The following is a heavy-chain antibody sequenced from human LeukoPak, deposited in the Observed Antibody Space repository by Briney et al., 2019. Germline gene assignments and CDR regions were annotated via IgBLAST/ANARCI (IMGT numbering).Heavy chain of an antibody. V-gene: IGHV1-8*01. Sequence: SVNVACQASGYTFTSYEINWVRPATEQVLEWVGCMNPYSGNTGYAQKFQGRVTMTSDTSITTAYMELSSLRSEDTAVYYCAGVTNRHYDSSGYYYYYWGQGTLVTVSS. D-gene: IGHD3-22*01. J-gene: IGHJ4*02. CDR3: AGVTNRHYDSSGYYYYY. CDR1: GYTFTSYE. CDR2: MNPYSGNT.